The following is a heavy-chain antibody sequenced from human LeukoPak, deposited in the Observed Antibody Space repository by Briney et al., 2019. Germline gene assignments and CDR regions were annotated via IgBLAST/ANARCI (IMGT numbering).Heavy chain of an antibody. V-gene: IGHV1-69*04. CDR1: GGTFSSYA. J-gene: IGHJ6*02. Sequence: SVKVSCKASGGTFSSYAISWVRQAPGQGLEWMGRIIPILGIANYAQKFQGRVTITADKSTSTAYMELSSLRAEDTAVYYCARAGSVAGPHGMDVWGQGTTVTVSS. CDR3: ARAGSVAGPHGMDV. D-gene: IGHD6-19*01. CDR2: IIPILGIA.